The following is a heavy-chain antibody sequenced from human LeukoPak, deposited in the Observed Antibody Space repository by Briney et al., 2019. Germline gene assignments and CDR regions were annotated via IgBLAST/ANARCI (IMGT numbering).Heavy chain of an antibody. J-gene: IGHJ4*02. D-gene: IGHD1-26*01. CDR3: ARRLSYYRGYYFDY. Sequence: PSETLSLTCAVYGGSFSGYYWSWIRQPPGKGLEWIGEINHSGSTNYNPSLKSRVTISVDTSKNQFSLKLSSVTAADTAVYYCARRLSYYRGYYFDYWGQGTLVTVSS. CDR2: INHSGST. V-gene: IGHV4-34*01. CDR1: GGSFSGYY.